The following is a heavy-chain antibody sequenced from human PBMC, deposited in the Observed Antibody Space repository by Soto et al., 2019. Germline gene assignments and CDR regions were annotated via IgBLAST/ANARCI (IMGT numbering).Heavy chain of an antibody. V-gene: IGHV3-30*18. Sequence: PVGSLRLSCAGSGFTFRWFGMNWVRQAPGEGLEWVARISNDGSNEYYVDSVKGRFTISRDNSKNTLYLQMDSLRAEDTAVYYCAKGEVRGIIPSYFDYWGLGTLVTVSS. CDR3: AKGEVRGIIPSYFDY. CDR2: ISNDGSNE. J-gene: IGHJ4*02. CDR1: GFTFRWFG. D-gene: IGHD3-10*01.